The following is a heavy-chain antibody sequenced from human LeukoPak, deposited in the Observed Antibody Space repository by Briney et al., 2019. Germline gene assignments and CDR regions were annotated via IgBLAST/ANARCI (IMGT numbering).Heavy chain of an antibody. CDR2: ISAYNGNT. Sequence: GASVKVSCKASGYTFTSYGIGWVRQAPGQGLEWMGWISAYNGNTNYAQKLQGRVTMTTDTSTSTAYMELRSLRSDDTAVYYCASDNYYYDSSGTFDYWGQGTLVTVSS. CDR3: ASDNYYYDSSGTFDY. J-gene: IGHJ4*02. CDR1: GYTFTSYG. V-gene: IGHV1-18*01. D-gene: IGHD3-22*01.